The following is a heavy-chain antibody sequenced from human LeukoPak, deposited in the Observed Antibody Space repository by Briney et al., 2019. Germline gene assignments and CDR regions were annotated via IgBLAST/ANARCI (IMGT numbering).Heavy chain of an antibody. CDR1: GGSFSGYY. V-gene: IGHV4-39*01. CDR2: IYYSGST. J-gene: IGHJ6*02. CDR3: ARQAGHFYYYYGMDV. Sequence: SETLSLTCAVYGGSFSGYYWGWIRQPPGKGLEWIGSIYYSGSTYYNPSLKSRVTISVDTSKNQFSLKLSSVTAADTAVYYCARQAGHFYYYYGMDVWGQGTTVTVSS. D-gene: IGHD6-25*01.